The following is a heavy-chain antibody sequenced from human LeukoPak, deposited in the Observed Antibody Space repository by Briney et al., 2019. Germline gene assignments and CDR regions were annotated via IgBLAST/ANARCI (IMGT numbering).Heavy chain of an antibody. CDR3: AKDHYYDSSALDY. CDR1: GFTFSRYG. CDR2: ISYDESNR. Sequence: PGGSLRLSCAASGFTFSRYGMHWVRQAPGKGLEWVALISYDESNRNYADSVKGRFTISRDNSKNTLYLQMNSLRAEDTAVYYCAKDHYYDSSALDYWGQGTLVTVSS. V-gene: IGHV3-30*18. D-gene: IGHD3-22*01. J-gene: IGHJ4*02.